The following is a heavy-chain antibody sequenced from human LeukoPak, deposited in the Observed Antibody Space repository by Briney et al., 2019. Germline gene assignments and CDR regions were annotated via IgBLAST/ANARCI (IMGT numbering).Heavy chain of an antibody. CDR1: GYSFSDYW. J-gene: IGHJ5*02. CDR3: ARSTMVRGRPVWFDP. D-gene: IGHD3-10*01. V-gene: IGHV5-51*01. CDR2: IYPGDSDT. Sequence: GESLKISRQGSGYSFSDYWIGWVRQMPGKGLEWMGIIYPGDSDTRYSPSFQGQVTISADKSISTAYLQWSSLKASDTAMYYCARSTMVRGRPVWFDPWGQGTLVTVSS.